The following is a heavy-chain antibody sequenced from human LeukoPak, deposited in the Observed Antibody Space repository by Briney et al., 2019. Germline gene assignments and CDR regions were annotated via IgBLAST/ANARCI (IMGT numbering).Heavy chain of an antibody. CDR3: ARDEFGWNDAFDI. J-gene: IGHJ3*02. V-gene: IGHV4-59*12. CDR1: GGSISSYY. Sequence: SETLSLTCTVSGGSISSYYWSWIRQPPGKGLEWIGYIYYSGSTNYNPSLKSRVTISVDTSKNQFSLKLSSVTAADTAVYYCARDEFGWNDAFDIWGQGTMVTVSS. D-gene: IGHD1-1*01. CDR2: IYYSGST.